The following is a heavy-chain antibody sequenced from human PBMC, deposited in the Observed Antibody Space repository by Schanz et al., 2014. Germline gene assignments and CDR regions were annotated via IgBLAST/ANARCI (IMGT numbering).Heavy chain of an antibody. J-gene: IGHJ4*02. V-gene: IGHV3-21*06. CDR1: GFTFSSYS. CDR2: ISSSSSYI. CDR3: ARDNYYGSGSCAY. D-gene: IGHD3-10*01. Sequence: EVQLVESGGGLVKPGGSLRLSCAASGFTFSSYSMNWVRQAPGKGLEWVSSISSSSSYIYYADSVKGRFTISRDNAKNSMYLHMKSLRGEDTAVYYCARDNYYGSGSCAYWGQGTLXTVSS.